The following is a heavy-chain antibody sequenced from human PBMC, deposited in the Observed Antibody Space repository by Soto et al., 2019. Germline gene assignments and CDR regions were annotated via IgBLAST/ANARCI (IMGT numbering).Heavy chain of an antibody. Sequence: GGSLRLSCTASGFTFDTHAMAWVRRAPGKGLEWVTSISATGFSKYHAPSVKGRITISRDNSNNTLYLHMNTLRAEDTAVYYCAGVSAFDFWSGHFVFGWFDSWGQGTQVTVSS. CDR3: AGVSAFDFWSGHFVFGWFDS. CDR1: GFTFDTHA. J-gene: IGHJ5*01. V-gene: IGHV3-23*01. D-gene: IGHD3-3*01. CDR2: ISATGFSK.